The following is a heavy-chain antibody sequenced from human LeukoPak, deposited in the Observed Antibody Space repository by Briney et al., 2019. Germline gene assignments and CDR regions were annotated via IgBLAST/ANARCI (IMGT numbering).Heavy chain of an antibody. D-gene: IGHD1-26*01. CDR3: ASGSYWYYYYYMDV. Sequence: PGGSLRLSCAASGFTVSSNYTSWVRQAPGKGLEWVSVIYSGGSTYYADSVKGRFTISRDNSKNTLYLQMNSLRAEDTAVYYCASGSYWYYYYYMDVWGKGTTVTVSS. J-gene: IGHJ6*03. V-gene: IGHV3-53*01. CDR1: GFTVSSNY. CDR2: IYSGGST.